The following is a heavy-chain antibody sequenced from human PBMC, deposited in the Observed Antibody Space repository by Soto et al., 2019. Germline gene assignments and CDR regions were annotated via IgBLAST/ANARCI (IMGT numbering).Heavy chain of an antibody. CDR3: ARDLGGSQLEY. V-gene: IGHV3-30-3*01. CDR2: ISYDRNNK. CDR1: GFTFSSHA. J-gene: IGHJ4*02. Sequence: QVQLVESGGGVVKPGRSLKLSCAASGFTFSSHAMHWVRQAPGRGLEWVAGISYDRNNKYYADSVKGRFTLSRDNSKSTLYLQMNSLRVDDTALYYCARDLGGSQLEYWGQGTLVTVSS. D-gene: IGHD3-16*01.